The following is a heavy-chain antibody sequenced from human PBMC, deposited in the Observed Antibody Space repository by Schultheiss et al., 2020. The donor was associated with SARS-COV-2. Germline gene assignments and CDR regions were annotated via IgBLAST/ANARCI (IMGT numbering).Heavy chain of an antibody. CDR3: ARGIVVVPAAIIPYGMDV. V-gene: IGHV1-8*01. Sequence: ASVKVSCKASGYTFTSYDINWVRQATGQGLEWMGWINPNSGDTNYAQKFQGRVTMTRNTSISTAYMELSSLRSEDTAVYYCARGIVVVPAAIIPYGMDVWGQGTTVTVSS. J-gene: IGHJ6*02. CDR2: INPNSGDT. D-gene: IGHD2-2*01. CDR1: GYTFTSYD.